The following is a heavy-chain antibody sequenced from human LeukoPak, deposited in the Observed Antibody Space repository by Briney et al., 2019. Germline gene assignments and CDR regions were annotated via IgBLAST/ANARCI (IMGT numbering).Heavy chain of an antibody. CDR3: ARSPFLGSYYMDV. CDR2: IKQDGSEK. CDR1: GFTFSSYW. D-gene: IGHD2/OR15-2a*01. V-gene: IGHV3-7*01. Sequence: GGSLRLSCAASGFTFSSYWMSWGRQAPGKGLEWVAIIKQDGSEKYYVDSVKGRFTISRDNAKNSLYLQMNSLRAEDTAVYYCARSPFLGSYYMDVWGKGTTVTVSS. J-gene: IGHJ6*03.